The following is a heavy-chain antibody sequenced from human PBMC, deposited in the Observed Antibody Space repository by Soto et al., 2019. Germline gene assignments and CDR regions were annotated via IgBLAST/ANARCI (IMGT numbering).Heavy chain of an antibody. V-gene: IGHV3-11*01. CDR3: ATGGIYYET. D-gene: IGHD1-26*01. J-gene: IGHJ5*02. CDR1: GFAFRHNY. CDR2: INTGGSPA. Sequence: PGGSLRLSCTVSGFAFRHNYLTWIRQAPGKGLEWLSYINTGGSPAYYADSVKGRFTISTDIAKKSLYLQMDSLRADDTGVYYCATGGIYYETWGQGTLVTVS.